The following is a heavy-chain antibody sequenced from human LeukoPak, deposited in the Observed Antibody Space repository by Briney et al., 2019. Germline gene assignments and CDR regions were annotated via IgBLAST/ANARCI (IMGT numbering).Heavy chain of an antibody. CDR3: VKDYSDDGEVYYFDN. V-gene: IGHV3-23*01. Sequence: PGGSLRLSCVGPGFTFNRFAMSWVRLAPGKGLEWVSGITGSGSVTYYAKSVKGRFTISRDNSQNTLYLQMNSLRVEDTAVYRWVKDYSDDGEVYYFDNWGPGTLVTVSS. CDR2: ITGSGSVT. CDR1: GFTFNRFA. J-gene: IGHJ4*02. D-gene: IGHD4-17*01.